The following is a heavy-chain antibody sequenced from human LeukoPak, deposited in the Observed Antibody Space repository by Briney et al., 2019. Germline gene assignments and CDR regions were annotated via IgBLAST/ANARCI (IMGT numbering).Heavy chain of an antibody. CDR2: ISSSSSYI. CDR1: GFTFGSYS. CDR3: ASGIAVAGTFSY. D-gene: IGHD6-19*01. Sequence: PGGSLRLSCAASGFTFGSYSMNWVRQAPGKGLEWVSSISSSSSYIYYADSVKGRFTISRDNAKNSLYLQMNSLRAEDTAVCYCASGIAVAGTFSYWGQGTLVTVSS. V-gene: IGHV3-21*01. J-gene: IGHJ4*02.